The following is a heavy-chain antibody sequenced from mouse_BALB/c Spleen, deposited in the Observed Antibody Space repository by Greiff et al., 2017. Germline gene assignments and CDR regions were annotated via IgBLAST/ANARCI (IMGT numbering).Heavy chain of an antibody. CDR1: GYSFTSYW. J-gene: IGHJ2*01. CDR2: IDPSDSET. D-gene: IGHD2-4*01. V-gene: IGHV1S126*01. Sequence: VQLQESGPQLVRPGASVKISCKASGYSFTSYWMHWVKQRPGQGLEWIGMIDPSDSETRLNQKFKDKATLTVDKSSSTAYMQLSSPTSEDSAVYYCARWGMITRGDFDYWGQGTTLTVSS. CDR3: ARWGMITRGDFDY.